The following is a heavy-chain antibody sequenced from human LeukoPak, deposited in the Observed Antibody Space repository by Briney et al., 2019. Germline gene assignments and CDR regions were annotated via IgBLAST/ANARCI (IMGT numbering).Heavy chain of an antibody. J-gene: IGHJ4*02. Sequence: PGGSLRLSCAASGFTFSSYAMSWVRQAPGKGLEWVSAISGSGGSTYYADSVKGRFTISRDNSKNTLYLQMNSLRAEDTDVYYCAKDGPSSFYYDSSGYYCFDYWGQGTLVTVSS. D-gene: IGHD3-22*01. V-gene: IGHV3-23*01. CDR3: AKDGPSSFYYDSSGYYCFDY. CDR2: ISGSGGST. CDR1: GFTFSSYA.